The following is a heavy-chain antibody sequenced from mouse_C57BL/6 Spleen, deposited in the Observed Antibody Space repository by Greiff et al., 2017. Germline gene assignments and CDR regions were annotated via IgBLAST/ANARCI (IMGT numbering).Heavy chain of an antibody. CDR1: GYAISSSW. CDR2: IYPGDGDT. V-gene: IGHV1-82*01. Sequence: QVQLKESGPELVKPGASVKISCKASGYAISSSWMNWVKQRPGKGLEWIGRIYPGDGDTNYNGKFKGKATLTADKSSSTAYMQLSSLTSEDSAVYFCARSFDYDWFAYWGQGTLVTVSA. D-gene: IGHD2-4*01. J-gene: IGHJ3*01. CDR3: ARSFDYDWFAY.